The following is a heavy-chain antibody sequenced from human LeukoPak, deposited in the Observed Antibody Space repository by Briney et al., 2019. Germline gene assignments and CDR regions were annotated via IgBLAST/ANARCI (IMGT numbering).Heavy chain of an antibody. CDR3: ARDYPLGAIAVVLGIDY. CDR1: GYTFTSYG. Sequence: ASVKVSCKASGYTFTSYGISWVRQAPGQGLEWMGWISAYNGNTNYAQKLQGRVTMTTDTSTSTAYTELRSLRSDDTAVYYCARDYPLGAIAVVLGIDYWGQGTLVTVSS. CDR2: ISAYNGNT. V-gene: IGHV1-18*01. D-gene: IGHD6-19*01. J-gene: IGHJ4*02.